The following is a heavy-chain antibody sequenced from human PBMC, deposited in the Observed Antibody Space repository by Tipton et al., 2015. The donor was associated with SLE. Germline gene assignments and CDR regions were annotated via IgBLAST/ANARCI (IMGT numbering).Heavy chain of an antibody. V-gene: IGHV4-61*02. CDR2: IYTSGST. J-gene: IGHJ1*01. D-gene: IGHD6-19*01. CDR3: ARVGYSSGWYGEYFQH. CDR1: GYSISSGYY. Sequence: TLSLTCAVSGYSISSGYYWSWIRQPAGKGLEWIGRIYTSGSTNYNPSLKSRVTMSVDTSKNQFSLKLSSVTAADTAVYYCARVGYSSGWYGEYFQHWGQGTLVTVSS.